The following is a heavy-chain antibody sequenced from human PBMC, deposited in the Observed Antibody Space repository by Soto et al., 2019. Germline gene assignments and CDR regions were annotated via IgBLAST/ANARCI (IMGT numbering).Heavy chain of an antibody. Sequence: QVQLVQSGAEVRKPGSSVKVSCKASGGTFNKYAISWVRQAPGQGPEWMGGILPIYSTRNYANYAHKFQGRVTITVDTSTSTAYMELSGLKSDDTAIYYCARGVVVVTNYYFDQWGQGTLVTDSS. CDR3: ARGVVVVTNYYFDQ. CDR1: GGTFNKYA. CDR2: ILPIYSTRNYA. V-gene: IGHV1-69*06. D-gene: IGHD2-2*01. J-gene: IGHJ4*02.